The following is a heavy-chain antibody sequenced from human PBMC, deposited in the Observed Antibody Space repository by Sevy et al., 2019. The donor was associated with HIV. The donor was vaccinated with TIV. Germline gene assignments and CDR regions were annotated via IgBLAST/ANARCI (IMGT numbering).Heavy chain of an antibody. J-gene: IGHJ4*02. D-gene: IGHD6-13*01. V-gene: IGHV3-21*01. Sequence: GGSLRLSCAASGFTFSSYSMNWVRQAPGKGLEWVSSISSSSSYIYYADSVKGRFTISRDNAKNSLYLQMNSLRAEDTAVYYGARESIAADEDYFDYWGKGTLVTVSS. CDR3: ARESIAADEDYFDY. CDR1: GFTFSSYS. CDR2: ISSSSSYI.